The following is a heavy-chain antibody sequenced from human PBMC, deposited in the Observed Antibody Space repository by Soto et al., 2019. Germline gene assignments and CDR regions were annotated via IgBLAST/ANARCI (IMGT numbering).Heavy chain of an antibody. D-gene: IGHD3-22*01. V-gene: IGHV3-33*01. Sequence: PGGSLRLSCAASGFTFSSYGMHWVRQAPGKGLEWVAVIWYDGSNKYYADSVKGRFTISRDNSKNTLYLQMNSLRAEDTAVYYCARGRYDSSGYYSPGFDYWGQGTLVTVSS. J-gene: IGHJ4*02. CDR2: IWYDGSNK. CDR1: GFTFSSYG. CDR3: ARGRYDSSGYYSPGFDY.